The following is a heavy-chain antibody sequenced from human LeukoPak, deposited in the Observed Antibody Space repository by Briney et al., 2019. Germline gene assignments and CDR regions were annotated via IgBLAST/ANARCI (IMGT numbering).Heavy chain of an antibody. CDR2: INHSGST. CDR3: AREVFGWYSFDY. CDR1: GGSFSGYY. Sequence: PSETLSLTCAVYGGSFSGYYWSWIRQPPGKGLEWIGEINHSGSTNYNPSLKSRVTISVDTFKNQFSLKLSSVTAADTAVYYCAREVFGWYSFDYWGQGTLVTVPS. D-gene: IGHD6-19*01. J-gene: IGHJ4*02. V-gene: IGHV4-34*01.